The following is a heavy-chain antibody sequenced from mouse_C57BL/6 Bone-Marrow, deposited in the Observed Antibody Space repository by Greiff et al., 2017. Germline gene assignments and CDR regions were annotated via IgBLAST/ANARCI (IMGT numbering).Heavy chain of an antibody. J-gene: IGHJ2*01. V-gene: IGHV1-55*01. CDR3: ARGDYYGSGRDY. Sequence: QVQLQQPGAELVKPGASVKMSCKASGYTFTSYWITWVKQRPGQGLEWIGDIYPGSGSTNYNEKFKSKATLTVDTSSSTAYMQLSSLTSEDSAVYYCARGDYYGSGRDYWGEGTTLTVSS. D-gene: IGHD1-1*01. CDR1: GYTFTSYW. CDR2: IYPGSGST.